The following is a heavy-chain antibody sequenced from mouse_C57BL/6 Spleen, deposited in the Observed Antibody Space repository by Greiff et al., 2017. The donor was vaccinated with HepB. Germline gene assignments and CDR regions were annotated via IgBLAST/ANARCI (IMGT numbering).Heavy chain of an antibody. CDR2: IWRGGST. Sequence: QVQLKQSGPGLVQPSQRLSITCTVSGFSLTSYGVHWVRQSPGKGLEWLGVIWRGGSTDYNAAFMSRLSITKDNSKSQVFFKMNSLQADDTAIYYCAKAGSSSLWYFDVWGTGTTVTVSS. CDR3: AKAGSSSLWYFDV. D-gene: IGHD1-1*01. CDR1: GFSLTSYG. V-gene: IGHV2-5*01. J-gene: IGHJ1*03.